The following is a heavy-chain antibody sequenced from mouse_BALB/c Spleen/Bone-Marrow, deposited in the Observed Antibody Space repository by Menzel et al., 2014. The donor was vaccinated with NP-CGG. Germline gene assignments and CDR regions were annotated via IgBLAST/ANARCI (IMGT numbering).Heavy chain of an antibody. CDR3: ATYDGYCFDY. J-gene: IGHJ2*01. V-gene: IGHV3-8*02. CDR1: GDSITSGY. D-gene: IGHD2-3*01. Sequence: EVQLVESGPSLVKPSQPLSLACSVTGDSITSGYWNWIRKFPGNKLEYMGYISYSGNTYYNPSLKSRISITRDTSKNQYYLQLNTVTTEDTATYYCATYDGYCFDYWGQGTTLTVSS. CDR2: ISYSGNT.